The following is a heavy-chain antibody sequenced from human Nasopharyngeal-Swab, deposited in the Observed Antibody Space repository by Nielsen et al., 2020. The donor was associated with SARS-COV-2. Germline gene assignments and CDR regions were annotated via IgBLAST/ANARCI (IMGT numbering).Heavy chain of an antibody. Sequence: WIRQPPGKGLEWIGSIYYSGSTYYNPSLKSRVTISVDTSKNQFSLKLSSVTAADTAVYYCANTQWLGRDYFDYWGQGTLVHRLL. V-gene: IGHV4-39*01. J-gene: IGHJ4*02. CDR2: IYYSGST. D-gene: IGHD6-19*01. CDR3: ANTQWLGRDYFDY.